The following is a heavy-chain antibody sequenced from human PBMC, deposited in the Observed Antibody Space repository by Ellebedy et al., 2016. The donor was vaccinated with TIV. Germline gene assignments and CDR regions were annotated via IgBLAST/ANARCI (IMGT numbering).Heavy chain of an antibody. J-gene: IGHJ4*02. CDR1: GFTFSNYA. CDR2: FGVSGNNA. V-gene: IGHV3-23*01. CDR3: ARGKSGTYIHHAFDS. Sequence: GESLKISCTASGFTFSNYAMSWVRQAPGKGLEWVSGFGVSGNNAYYADSVKGRFTISRDNSENALYLQMNSLRADDTAIYFCARGKSGTYIHHAFDSWGRGTLVTVSS. D-gene: IGHD1-14*01.